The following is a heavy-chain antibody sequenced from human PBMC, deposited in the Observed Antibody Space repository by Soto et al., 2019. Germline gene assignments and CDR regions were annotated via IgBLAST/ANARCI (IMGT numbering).Heavy chain of an antibody. CDR2: IYYSGST. V-gene: IGHV4-59*08. CDR1: GGSISSYY. CDR3: ARQGLGVPAAEFDY. D-gene: IGHD2-2*01. J-gene: IGHJ4*02. Sequence: PSETLSLTCTVSGGSISSYYWSWIRQPPGKGLEWIGYIYYSGSTNYNPSLKSRVTISVDTSKNQFSLKLSSVTAADTAVYYCARQGLGVPAAEFDYWGQGTLVTAPQ.